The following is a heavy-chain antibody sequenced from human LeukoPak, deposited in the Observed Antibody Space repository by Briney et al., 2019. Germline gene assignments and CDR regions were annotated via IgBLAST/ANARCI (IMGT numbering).Heavy chain of an antibody. CDR1: GFTFSNNA. J-gene: IGHJ4*02. CDR3: ARYSGSYYYPPAWDL. CDR2: TSASGGSA. V-gene: IGHV3-23*01. D-gene: IGHD1-26*01. Sequence: GGSLRLSCAASGFTFSNNAMSWVRQAPGKGLEWVSATSASGGSAYYADSVKGRFTISRDNSKNTLYLQMDSLRADDTAVYYCARYSGSYYYPPAWDLWGQGTLVTVSS.